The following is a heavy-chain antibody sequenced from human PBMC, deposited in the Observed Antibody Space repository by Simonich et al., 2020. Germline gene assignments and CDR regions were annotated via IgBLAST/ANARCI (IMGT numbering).Heavy chain of an antibody. J-gene: IGHJ3*02. CDR1: GFTFSSYS. CDR2: ISSSSSTL. D-gene: IGHD5-12*01. CDR3: ARDSSYYAFDI. V-gene: IGHV3-48*01. Sequence: EVQLVESGGGLVQPGGSLRLSCAASGFTFSSYSMNWVRQAPGKGLEWVSYISSSSSTLYYADSVKVRFTISRDNAKNSLYLQMNSLRAEDTAVYYCARDSSYYAFDIWGQGTMVTVSS.